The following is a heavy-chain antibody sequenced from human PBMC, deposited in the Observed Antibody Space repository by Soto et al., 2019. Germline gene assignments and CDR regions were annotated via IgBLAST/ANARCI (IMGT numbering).Heavy chain of an antibody. V-gene: IGHV6-1*01. CDR3: ARGSYYSGWV. CDR2: TYYRSKWYS. D-gene: IGHD6-19*01. J-gene: IGHJ4*02. CDR1: GDSVSSTSAA. Sequence: SQTLSLTCAISGDSVSSTSAAWSWIRQSPSRGLEWLGRTYYRSKWYSDYAVSVKSRIAINPDTSKNQFSLQLNSVTPEDTAVYYCARGSYYSGWVWGQGTLVTVSS.